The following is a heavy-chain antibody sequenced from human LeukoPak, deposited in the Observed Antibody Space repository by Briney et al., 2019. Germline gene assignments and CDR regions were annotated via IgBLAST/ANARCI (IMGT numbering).Heavy chain of an antibody. CDR2: ISGSGGST. V-gene: IGHV3-23*01. CDR3: ARGYSSGLHFDY. J-gene: IGHJ4*02. Sequence: GGSLRLSCTASGFIFSTYAMSWVRQAPGQGLEWVSAISGSGGSTCYADSVKGRFTISRDNSKNTLNLQMNSLRAEDTAVYYCARGYSSGLHFDYWGQGTLVTVSS. D-gene: IGHD6-19*01. CDR1: GFIFSTYA.